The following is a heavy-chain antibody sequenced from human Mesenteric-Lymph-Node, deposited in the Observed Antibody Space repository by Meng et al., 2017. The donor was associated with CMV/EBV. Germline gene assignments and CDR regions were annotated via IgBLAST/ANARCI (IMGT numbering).Heavy chain of an antibody. CDR2: INPNSGGT. V-gene: IGHV1-2*02. CDR1: GYTFTSHY. Sequence: ASVKVSCKASGYTFTSHYMHWVRQAPGQGLEWMGWINPNSGGTNYAQKFQGRVTMTRDTSISTAYMELSRLRSDDTAVYYCARISACSSTSCYTAYFDYWGQGTLVTVPQ. D-gene: IGHD2-2*02. CDR3: ARISACSSTSCYTAYFDY. J-gene: IGHJ4*02.